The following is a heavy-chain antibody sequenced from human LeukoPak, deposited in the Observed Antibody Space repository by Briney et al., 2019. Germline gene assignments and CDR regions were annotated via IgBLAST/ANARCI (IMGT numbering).Heavy chain of an antibody. CDR2: TNPSGGST. V-gene: IGHV1-46*01. D-gene: IGHD3-22*01. J-gene: IGHJ4*02. Sequence: ASVKVSCKASGYTFTSYYMHWVRQAPGQGLEWMGITNPSGGSTSYAQKFQGRVTMTRDTSTSTVYMELSSLRSEDTAVYYCAREFAMYYYDSSGYYSRHHYFDYWGQGTLVTVSS. CDR1: GYTFTSYY. CDR3: AREFAMYYYDSSGYYSRHHYFDY.